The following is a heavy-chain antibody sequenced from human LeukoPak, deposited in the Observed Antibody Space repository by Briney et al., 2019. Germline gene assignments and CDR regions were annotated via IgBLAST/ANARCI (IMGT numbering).Heavy chain of an antibody. V-gene: IGHV4-39*07. D-gene: IGHD3-3*01. CDR1: GGSISSSSYY. Sequence: ASETLSLTCTVSGGSISSSSYYWGWIRQPPGKGLEWIGSIYYSGSTYYNPSLKSRVTISVDTSKNQFSLKLSSVTAADTAVYYCASDFFGVAKAAFDYWGQGTLVTVSS. CDR2: IYYSGST. CDR3: ASDFFGVAKAAFDY. J-gene: IGHJ4*02.